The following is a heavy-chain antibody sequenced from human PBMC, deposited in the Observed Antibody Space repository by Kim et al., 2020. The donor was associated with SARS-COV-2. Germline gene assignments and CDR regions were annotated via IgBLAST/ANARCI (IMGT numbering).Heavy chain of an antibody. CDR3: VREPVATLLRFDY. D-gene: IGHD5-12*01. CDR2: ISYDGNNK. J-gene: IGHJ4*02. Sequence: GGSLRLSCAASGFTFSSYAMHWVRQVPGKGLEWVAVISYDGNNKYYADSVKGRFTISRDNSKNTLYLQMNSLRAEDTAVYYCVREPVATLLRFDYWGQGTLVTVSS. CDR1: GFTFSSYA. V-gene: IGHV3-30*04.